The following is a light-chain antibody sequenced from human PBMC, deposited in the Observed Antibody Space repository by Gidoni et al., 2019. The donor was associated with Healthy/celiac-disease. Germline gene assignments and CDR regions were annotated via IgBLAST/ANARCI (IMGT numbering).Light chain of an antibody. J-gene: IGKJ3*01. CDR2: AAS. CDR1: QGISSY. V-gene: IGKV1-9*01. CDR3: QQLNSYPF. Sequence: DLQLTQSPSFLSASVGDRVTITCRASQGISSYLAWYQQKPGKSPKILIYAASTLQSGVPSRFSGSGSGTEFTLTISSLQPEDLATYYCQQLNSYPFFGPGTKVDIK.